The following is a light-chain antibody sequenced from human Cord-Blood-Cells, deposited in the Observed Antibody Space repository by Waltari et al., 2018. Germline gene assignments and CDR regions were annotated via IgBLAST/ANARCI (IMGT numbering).Light chain of an antibody. CDR2: KAS. CDR3: QQYNSYST. J-gene: IGKJ1*01. V-gene: IGKV1-5*03. CDR1: QSISSW. Sequence: DIQMTQSPSTLSASVGDRVTITCRASQSISSWLAWYQQKPGKAPKLLNYKASSLESGVPARFSGSGSGTEFTLTISSLQPDEFATYYCQQYNSYSTFGQGTKVEIK.